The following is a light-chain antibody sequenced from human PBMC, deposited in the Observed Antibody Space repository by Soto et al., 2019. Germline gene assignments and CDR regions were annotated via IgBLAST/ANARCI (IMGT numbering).Light chain of an antibody. Sequence: EIVLTQSPATLSVSPGEGSTLSCRASQSVGINLAWYQQKPGLAPRLLIYDASSRATGIPDRFSGSGSGTDFTLTISRLEPEDFAVYYCQQYGSSPLTFGGGTKV. J-gene: IGKJ4*01. CDR2: DAS. CDR3: QQYGSSPLT. V-gene: IGKV3D-20*01. CDR1: QSVGIN.